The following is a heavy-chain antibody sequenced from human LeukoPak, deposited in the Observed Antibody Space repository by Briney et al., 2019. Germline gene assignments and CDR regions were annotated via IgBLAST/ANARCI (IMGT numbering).Heavy chain of an antibody. J-gene: IGHJ4*02. CDR3: ATDRLAYGEYAFDY. CDR2: FDPEDGET. D-gene: IGHD4-17*01. CDR1: GYTLTELS. V-gene: IGHV1-24*01. Sequence: ASVKVSCKVSGYTLTELSMHWVRQAPGKGLEWTGGFDPEDGETIYAQKFQGRVTMTEDTSTDTAYMELSSLRSEDTAVYYCATDRLAYGEYAFDYWGQGTLVTVSS.